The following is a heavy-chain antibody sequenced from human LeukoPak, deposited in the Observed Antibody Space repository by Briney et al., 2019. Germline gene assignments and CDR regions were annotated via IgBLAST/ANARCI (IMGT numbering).Heavy chain of an antibody. V-gene: IGHV4-39*07. Sequence: PSETLSLTCTVSGGSISSSSYYWGWIRQPPGKGLEWIGSIYYSGSTYYNPSLKSRVTISVDTSKNQFSLKLSSVTAADTAVYYCARDGAWDGSGSTASEDNYWGQGTLVTVSS. CDR1: GGSISSSSYY. CDR2: IYYSGST. D-gene: IGHD3-10*01. CDR3: ARDGAWDGSGSTASEDNY. J-gene: IGHJ4*02.